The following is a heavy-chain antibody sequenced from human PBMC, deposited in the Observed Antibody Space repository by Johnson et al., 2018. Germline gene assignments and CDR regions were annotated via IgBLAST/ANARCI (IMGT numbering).Heavy chain of an antibody. CDR2: MSGTSGAT. CDR1: GFTFSAHA. CDR3: ANGGTAYYSFDAFDF. Sequence: VQLVESGGGLVQPGGSLRLSCAASGFTFSAHAMAWARQPPGKGPELVATMSGTSGATYYADSVKGRFTISRDKSMNTLYLHLSSLRAEDTAVYYCANGGTAYYSFDAFDFWGQGTMVTVSS. J-gene: IGHJ3*01. V-gene: IGHV3-23*04. D-gene: IGHD3-22*01.